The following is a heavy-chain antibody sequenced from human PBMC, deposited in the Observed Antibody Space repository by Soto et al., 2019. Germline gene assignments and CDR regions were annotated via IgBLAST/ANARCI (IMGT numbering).Heavy chain of an antibody. J-gene: IGHJ6*02. Sequence: ASVKVSCKASGYTFSSYGISWVRQAPGQGLEWMGWISAYNGDTHYAQKFQGRVTMTTDASTSTAYMELRSLRSDDTAVYYCVREQKRYSSYAMDVWGQGTTVTVSS. CDR3: VREQKRYSSYAMDV. CDR1: GYTFSSYG. V-gene: IGHV1-18*04. CDR2: ISAYNGDT.